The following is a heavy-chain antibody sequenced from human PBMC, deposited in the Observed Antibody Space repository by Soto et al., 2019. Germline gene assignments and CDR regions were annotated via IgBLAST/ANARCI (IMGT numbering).Heavy chain of an antibody. Sequence: EVQLLESGGGLVQPGGSLRLSCAASGFTFSSYAMSWVRQAPGKGLEWVSAISGSGGSTYYADSVKGRFTISRDNSKNTLYPQLNSPRAEDTAVYYCAKDPEPTRHYYDSSGYFPPGAFDISGQGTMVTVSS. D-gene: IGHD3-22*01. V-gene: IGHV3-23*01. CDR1: GFTFSSYA. J-gene: IGHJ3*02. CDR2: ISGSGGST. CDR3: AKDPEPTRHYYDSSGYFPPGAFDI.